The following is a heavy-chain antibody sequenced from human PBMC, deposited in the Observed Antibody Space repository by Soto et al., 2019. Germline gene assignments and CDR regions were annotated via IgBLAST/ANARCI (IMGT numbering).Heavy chain of an antibody. J-gene: IGHJ4*02. CDR1: GFTFTIYW. Sequence: GGSLRLSCAASGFTFTIYWMKWVRQAPGKGLEWVANIKQDGSEKYYVDSVKGRFTISRDNAKNSLYLQMNSLRAEDTAVYYCAREPGSIAAAGQYFDYWGQGT. CDR2: IKQDGSEK. D-gene: IGHD6-13*01. V-gene: IGHV3-7*01. CDR3: AREPGSIAAAGQYFDY.